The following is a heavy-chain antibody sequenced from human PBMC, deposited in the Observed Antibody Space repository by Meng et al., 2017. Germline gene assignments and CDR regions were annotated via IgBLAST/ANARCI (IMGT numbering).Heavy chain of an antibody. V-gene: IGHV1-18*01. D-gene: IGHD3-22*01. J-gene: IGHJ4*02. Sequence: DQLVQPGAWVTKPGASVKVSCKASGETLTSYGISWVRQARGQGLDWSGWISAYNGNTNSAQKLQGRVTMTTDTFTRATYMELMTLRSDDTAVDYCTTDPYYYDSSGYYPGFDYWGQGTLVTVSS. CDR3: TTDPYYYDSSGYYPGFDY. CDR1: GETLTSYG. CDR2: ISAYNGNT.